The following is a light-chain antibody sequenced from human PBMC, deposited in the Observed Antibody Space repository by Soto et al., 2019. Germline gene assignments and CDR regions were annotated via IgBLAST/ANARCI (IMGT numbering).Light chain of an antibody. Sequence: DIQMTRFPSSLSASAGERVTITCRASQIVSTYLSWYVQEPGSAPKLLIYGVSKLESGIAPRFTVSGLATEFTHTINSLQPEDFAVYFCEQTYMVPYTFGQGTKVEI. CDR2: GVS. CDR3: EQTYMVPYT. CDR1: QIVSTY. V-gene: IGKV1-39*01. J-gene: IGKJ2*01.